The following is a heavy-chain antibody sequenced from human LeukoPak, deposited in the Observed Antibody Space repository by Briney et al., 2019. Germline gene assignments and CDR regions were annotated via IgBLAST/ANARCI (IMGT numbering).Heavy chain of an antibody. Sequence: GGSLRLSCAASGFTFSDYYMSWIRQAPGKGLEWVSYISSSGSTIYYADSVKGRFTISRDNAKNSLYLQMNSLRAEDTALYYCARYYDFWSGYSAPYYYGMDVWGQGTTVTVSS. D-gene: IGHD3-3*01. V-gene: IGHV3-11*01. J-gene: IGHJ6*02. CDR2: ISSSGSTI. CDR1: GFTFSDYY. CDR3: ARYYDFWSGYSAPYYYGMDV.